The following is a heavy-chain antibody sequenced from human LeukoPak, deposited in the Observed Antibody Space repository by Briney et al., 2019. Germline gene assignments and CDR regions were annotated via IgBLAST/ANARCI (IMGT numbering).Heavy chain of an antibody. J-gene: IGHJ1*01. CDR1: GGSISSYY. Sequence: SETLSLTCTVSGGSISSYYWSWIRQPPGKGLEWIGYIYYSGTTNYNPSLKSRVTISVDTSENQFSLKLSPVTAADTAVYYCAREDYCSGGSCYSGYFQHWGQGTLVTVSS. CDR3: AREDYCSGGSCYSGYFQH. CDR2: IYYSGTT. V-gene: IGHV4-59*01. D-gene: IGHD2-15*01.